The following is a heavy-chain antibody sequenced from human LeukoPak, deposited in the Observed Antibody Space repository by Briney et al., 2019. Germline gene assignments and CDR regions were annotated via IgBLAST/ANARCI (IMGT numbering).Heavy chain of an antibody. CDR1: GFTFRSYA. V-gene: IGHV3-23*01. CDR3: ARVSELGLKYYYGMDV. D-gene: IGHD7-27*01. Sequence: GGSVRLSCAAYGFTFRSYAMNWVRQAPGKGLEWVSALSGSGGNTYYADSVTGRFTISRDNSKNTLYLQMNSLRAEDTAVYYCARVSELGLKYYYGMDVWGQGTTVTVSS. J-gene: IGHJ6*02. CDR2: LSGSGGNT.